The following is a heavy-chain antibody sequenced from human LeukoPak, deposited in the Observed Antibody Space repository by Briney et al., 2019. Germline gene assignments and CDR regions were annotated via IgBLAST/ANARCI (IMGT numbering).Heavy chain of an antibody. Sequence: GASMKVSCKASGYTFTSYDINWVRQATGQGLEWMGWMNPNSGNTGYAQKFQGRVTMTRSTSINTAYMELNSLTSEDTAVYYCARSSVGARRRIDYWGQGSLVTVSS. CDR2: MNPNSGNT. J-gene: IGHJ4*02. CDR3: ARSSVGARRRIDY. V-gene: IGHV1-8*01. CDR1: GYTFTSYD. D-gene: IGHD1-26*01.